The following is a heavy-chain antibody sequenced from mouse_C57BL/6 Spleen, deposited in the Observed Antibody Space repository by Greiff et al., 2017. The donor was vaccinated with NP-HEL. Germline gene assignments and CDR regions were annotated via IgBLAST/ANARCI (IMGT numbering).Heavy chain of an antibody. J-gene: IGHJ2*01. CDR3: ARKTELFRFDY. CDR1: GYTFTSYW. CDR2: IDPSDSYT. Sequence: VQLQQPGAELVMPGASVKLSCKASGYTFTSYWMHWVKQRPGQGLEWIGEIDPSDSYTNYNQKFKGKSTLTVDKSSSTAYMQLSSLTSEDSAVYYCARKTELFRFDYWGQGTTLTVSS. D-gene: IGHD1-1*02. V-gene: IGHV1-69*01.